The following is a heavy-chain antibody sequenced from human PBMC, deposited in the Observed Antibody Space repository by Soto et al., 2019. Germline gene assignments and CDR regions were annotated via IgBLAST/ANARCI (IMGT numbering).Heavy chain of an antibody. CDR3: ARYTMTASGASVFLDY. V-gene: IGHV4-59*01. CDR2: IHFSGNT. CDR1: GVSISSYY. Sequence: PSETLSLTCTVSGVSISSYYWSWIRQPPGKGLEWIGYIHFSGNTNYNPSLKSRVTISMDTSKNQFSLKLRSVTAADTAVYYCARYTMTASGASVFLDYWGRGTLVTVSS. J-gene: IGHJ4*02. D-gene: IGHD2-21*02.